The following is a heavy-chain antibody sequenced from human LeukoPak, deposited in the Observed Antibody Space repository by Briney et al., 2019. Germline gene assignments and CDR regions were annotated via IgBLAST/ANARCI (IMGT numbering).Heavy chain of an antibody. V-gene: IGHV3-7*01. Sequence: GSLRLSCAASGFTFSSYWMAWVRQAPGKGLEWVANIKHNGDELNYVDSVEDRFTISRDNAKNSLYLHMASLRAEDTAVYYCARELRTFDSWGQGTLVTVSS. D-gene: IGHD3-16*01. CDR2: IKHNGDEL. CDR3: ARELRTFDS. J-gene: IGHJ4*02. CDR1: GFTFSSYW.